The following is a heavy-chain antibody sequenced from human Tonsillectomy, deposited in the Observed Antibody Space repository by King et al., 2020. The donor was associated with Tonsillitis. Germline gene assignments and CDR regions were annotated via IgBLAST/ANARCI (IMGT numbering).Heavy chain of an antibody. CDR3: ARTIPLVLWFGELSPYMDV. CDR2: MYYNGNT. Sequence: QLQESGPGLVKPSETLSLTCTVSGGAISTYYWSWIRQSPGKGLEWIGYMYYNGNTNYNPSLKSRVTISADTSKKHFSLKLSSVTAADTAVYYCARTIPLVLWFGELSPYMDV. CDR1: GGAISTYY. V-gene: IGHV4-59*01. D-gene: IGHD3-10*01. J-gene: IGHJ6*03.